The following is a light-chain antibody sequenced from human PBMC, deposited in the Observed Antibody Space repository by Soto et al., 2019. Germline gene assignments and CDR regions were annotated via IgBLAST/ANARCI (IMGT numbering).Light chain of an antibody. V-gene: IGKV1-5*03. J-gene: IGKJ1*01. CDR3: QHYTSYSEA. Sequence: DIQMNQSPSTLSGSVGDRVTITCRASQTISSWLAWYQQKPGKAPTLLIYKASTLKSGVPSRFSGSGSGTEFTLTISRLQPDDFATYYCQHYTSYSEAFGQGTKVELK. CDR1: QTISSW. CDR2: KAS.